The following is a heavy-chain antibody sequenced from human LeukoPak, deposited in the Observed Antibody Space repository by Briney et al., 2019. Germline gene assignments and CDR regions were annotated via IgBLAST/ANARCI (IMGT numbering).Heavy chain of an antibody. CDR1: GGTFSSYA. V-gene: IGHV1-69*05. Sequence: SVKVSCKASGGTFSSYAISWVRQAPGQGLEWMGRIIPIFGTANYAQKFQGRVTITTDESTSTAYMELSSLGSEDTAVYYCASTRYDFWSGYHHGANTWYFDYWGQGTLVTVSS. D-gene: IGHD3-3*01. CDR2: IIPIFGTA. J-gene: IGHJ4*02. CDR3: ASTRYDFWSGYHHGANTWYFDY.